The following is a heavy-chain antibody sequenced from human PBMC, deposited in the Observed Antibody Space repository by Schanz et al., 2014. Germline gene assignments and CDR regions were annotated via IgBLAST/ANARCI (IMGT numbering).Heavy chain of an antibody. D-gene: IGHD3-9*01. CDR1: GYTFTSYG. Sequence: QVQLVQSGAEVKKPGASVKVSCKASGYTFTSYGINWVRQAPGQGLEWMGWISAYNGNTNYAQKLQGRVTMTTDTSTSTAYMELRSLRSEDTAVYYCARVQDDILTGSEYYYGMDVWGQGTTVTVSS. CDR3: ARVQDDILTGSEYYYGMDV. V-gene: IGHV1-18*01. CDR2: ISAYNGNT. J-gene: IGHJ6*02.